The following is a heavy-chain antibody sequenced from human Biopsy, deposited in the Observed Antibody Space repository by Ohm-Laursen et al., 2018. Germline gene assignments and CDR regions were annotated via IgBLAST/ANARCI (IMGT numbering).Heavy chain of an antibody. Sequence: GTLSLTRSVSGASINSYYWTCLRQPAGKGLEWIGRIYTGGSAKYNPSLKSRVTMSVDTSKSQFSLRLASVTAADTAVYYCAATDYSAYTTIDHWGQGTLISVSS. CDR1: GASINSYY. J-gene: IGHJ4*02. V-gene: IGHV4-4*07. D-gene: IGHD5-12*01. CDR2: IYTGGSA. CDR3: AATDYSAYTTIDH.